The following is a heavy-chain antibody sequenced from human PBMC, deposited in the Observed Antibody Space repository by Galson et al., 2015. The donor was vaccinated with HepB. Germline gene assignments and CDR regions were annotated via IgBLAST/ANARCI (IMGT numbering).Heavy chain of an antibody. CDR1: GFTFSNAW. D-gene: IGHD3-22*01. CDR3: TTGHPNYYDSSGYYSPFDY. Sequence: SLRLSCAASGFTFSNAWMSWVRQAPGKGLEWVGRIKSKTDGGTTDYAAPVKGRFTISRDDSKNTLYLQMNSLKTEDTAVYYCTTGHPNYYDSSGYYSPFDYWGQGTLVTVSS. J-gene: IGHJ4*02. V-gene: IGHV3-15*01. CDR2: IKSKTDGGTT.